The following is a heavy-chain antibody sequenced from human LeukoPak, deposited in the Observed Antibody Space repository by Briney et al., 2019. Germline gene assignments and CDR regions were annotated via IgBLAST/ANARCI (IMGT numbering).Heavy chain of an antibody. CDR1: GFTFSDYY. J-gene: IGHJ4*02. CDR3: ARERPYYDSSGYY. Sequence: GGSLRLSCAGSGFTFSDYYMTWIRQAPGKGLEWGSYISNSGYTIYYADSVKGRFTISRDNAKNSLYLQMNSLRAEDTAVYYCARERPYYDSSGYYWGQGTLVTVSS. D-gene: IGHD3-22*01. CDR2: ISNSGYTI. V-gene: IGHV3-11*01.